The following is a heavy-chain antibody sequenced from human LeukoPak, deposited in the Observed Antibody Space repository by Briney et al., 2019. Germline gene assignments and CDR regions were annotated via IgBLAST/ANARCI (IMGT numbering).Heavy chain of an antibody. V-gene: IGHV1-3*01. CDR1: GYTFTSYA. Sequence: WASVKVSCKASGYTFTSYAMHWVRQAPGQRLEWMGWINAGNGNTKYSQKFQGRVTITRDTSASTAYMELSSLRSEDTAVYYCARDYLPATYYFDYWGQGTLVTVSS. CDR2: INAGNGNT. D-gene: IGHD2-2*01. CDR3: ARDYLPATYYFDY. J-gene: IGHJ4*02.